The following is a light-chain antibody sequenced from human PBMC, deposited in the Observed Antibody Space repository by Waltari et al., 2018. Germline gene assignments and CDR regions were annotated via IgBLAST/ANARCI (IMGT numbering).Light chain of an antibody. CDR1: EGLVYSDGNTY. V-gene: IGKV2-30*01. J-gene: IGKJ2*01. CDR2: QVS. Sequence: DVVLTQSPLSLPVTLGQPAAISCSSSEGLVYSDGNTYLSWFHQRPGQSPRRLIYQVSNRDSGVPDRFAGSGSGTNFILQISRVRAEDLGVYYCMQVTHWPYTFGQGT. CDR3: MQVTHWPYT.